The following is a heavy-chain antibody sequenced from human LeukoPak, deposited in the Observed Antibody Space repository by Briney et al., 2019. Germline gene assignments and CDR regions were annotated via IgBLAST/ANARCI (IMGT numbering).Heavy chain of an antibody. CDR2: INPGGSSI. D-gene: IGHD1-14*01. V-gene: IGHV3-74*01. Sequence: GGSLRLSCAASGFTFSSYWMHWVRQVPGKGLVWVARINPGGSSITYADSVKGRFTISRDNAKNTLYLQMDRLRAEDTGVYYCARSNQADDYWGQGSLVTVSS. CDR1: GFTFSSYW. CDR3: ARSNQADDY. J-gene: IGHJ4*02.